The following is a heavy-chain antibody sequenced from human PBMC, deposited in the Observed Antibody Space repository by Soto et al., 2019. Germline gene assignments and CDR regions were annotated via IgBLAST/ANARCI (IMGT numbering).Heavy chain of an antibody. Sequence: QVQLVESGGGVVQPGRSLRLSCAASGFTFSSYAMHWVRQAPGKGLEWVAVISYDGSNKYYADSVKGRFTISRDNSKNTLYLQMNSLTAEDTAVYYCARSMIVVAYFDYWGQGTLVTVSS. CDR1: GFTFSSYA. CDR2: ISYDGSNK. CDR3: ARSMIVVAYFDY. V-gene: IGHV3-30-3*01. J-gene: IGHJ4*02. D-gene: IGHD3-22*01.